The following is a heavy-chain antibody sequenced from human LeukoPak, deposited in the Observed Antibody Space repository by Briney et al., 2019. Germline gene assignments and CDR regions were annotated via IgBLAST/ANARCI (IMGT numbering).Heavy chain of an antibody. CDR1: GFTFSSYS. CDR3: ARDRKAWDCGGDGYWRSAYYFDY. J-gene: IGHJ4*02. Sequence: GGSLRLSCAASGFTFSSYSMNWVRQAPGKGLEWVSSISSSSSYIYYADSVRGRFTISRDNAKNSLYLQMNSLRAEDTAVYYCARDRKAWDCGGDGYWRSAYYFDYWGQGTLVTVSS. V-gene: IGHV3-21*01. D-gene: IGHD2-21*02. CDR2: ISSSSSYI.